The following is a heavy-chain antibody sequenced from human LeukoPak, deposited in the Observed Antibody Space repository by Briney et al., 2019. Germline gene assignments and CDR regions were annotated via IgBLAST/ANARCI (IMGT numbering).Heavy chain of an antibody. CDR1: GYIFSDYW. Sequence: GESLKISCKGSGYIFSDYWIGWVRQVPGKGLEWMGIIYPGDSDTRYSPSFKGQVTISADKSINTAYPQWSSLKASDTAMYYCARRGSSIETFDPWGQGTLVTVSS. CDR2: IYPGDSDT. J-gene: IGHJ5*02. D-gene: IGHD6-13*01. V-gene: IGHV5-51*01. CDR3: ARRGSSIETFDP.